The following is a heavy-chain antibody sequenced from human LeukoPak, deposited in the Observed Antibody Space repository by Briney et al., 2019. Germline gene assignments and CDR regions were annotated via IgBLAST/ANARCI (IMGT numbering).Heavy chain of an antibody. J-gene: IGHJ4*02. CDR1: GFTVSSNY. D-gene: IGHD3-10*01. CDR2: IYSGGST. CDR3: AKDIFTMVRGVVDY. Sequence: GGSLRLSCAASGFTVSSNYMSWVRQAPGKGLEWVSVIYSGGSTYYADSVKGRFTISRDNAKNSLYLQMNSLRAEDTALYYCAKDIFTMVRGVVDYWGQGTLVTVSS. V-gene: IGHV3-53*05.